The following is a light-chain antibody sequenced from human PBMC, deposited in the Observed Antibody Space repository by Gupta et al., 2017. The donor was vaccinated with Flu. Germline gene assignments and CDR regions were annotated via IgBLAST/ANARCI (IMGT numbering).Light chain of an antibody. J-gene: IGKJ3*01. Sequence: EIVMTQSPATLSVSPGERATLSCRASQSVSSNLAWYQQKPGQAPRLLIYGASTRATGIPARFSGSGSGTEFTLTISSLQSEDFAVYYGQQYNNWPKTFGPGTTVDIK. CDR2: GAS. CDR1: QSVSSN. CDR3: QQYNNWPKT. V-gene: IGKV3-15*01.